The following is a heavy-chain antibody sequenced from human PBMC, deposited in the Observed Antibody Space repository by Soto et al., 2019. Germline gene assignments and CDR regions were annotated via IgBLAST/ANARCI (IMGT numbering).Heavy chain of an antibody. Sequence: QVQLVQSGAEVKKPGSSVKVSCKASGGTFSSYAISWVRQAPGQGLEWMGGIIPIFGTANYAQKFQGRVTITADKSTSTAYMELSSLRSEDTAVYYCARDIGDGDYVGGYYYYGMDVWGQGTTVTVSS. D-gene: IGHD4-17*01. CDR1: GGTFSSYA. V-gene: IGHV1-69*06. CDR2: IIPIFGTA. J-gene: IGHJ6*02. CDR3: ARDIGDGDYVGGYYYYGMDV.